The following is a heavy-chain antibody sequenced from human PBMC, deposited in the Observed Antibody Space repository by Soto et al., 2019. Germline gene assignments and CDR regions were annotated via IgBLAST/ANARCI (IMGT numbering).Heavy chain of an antibody. Sequence: SETLSLTCTVSGGSISSGGYYWSWIRQHPGKGLEWIGYIYYSGSTYYNPSLKSRVTISVDTSKNQFSLKLSSVTAADTAVYYCARDHSRFYGSGSYYYYGMDVWGQGTTVTVSS. CDR2: IYYSGST. CDR1: GGSISSGGYY. D-gene: IGHD3-10*01. J-gene: IGHJ6*02. CDR3: ARDHSRFYGSGSYYYYGMDV. V-gene: IGHV4-31*03.